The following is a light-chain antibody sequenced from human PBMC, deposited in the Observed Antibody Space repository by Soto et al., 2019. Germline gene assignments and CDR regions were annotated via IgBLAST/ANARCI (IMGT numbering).Light chain of an antibody. J-gene: IGKJ1*01. Sequence: ETVMTQSPATLSVSPGERATLSCRASQSVSSNLAWYQQKPGQAPRLFIYGASTRATGIPARFSGSGSGTEFTLTISSLQSEDFAVYYCQQYNNWPPWTFGQGTKVEIK. CDR3: QQYNNWPPWT. CDR1: QSVSSN. V-gene: IGKV3-15*01. CDR2: GAS.